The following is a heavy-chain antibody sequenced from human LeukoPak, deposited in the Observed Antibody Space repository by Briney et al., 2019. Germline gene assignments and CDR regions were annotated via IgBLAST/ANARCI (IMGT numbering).Heavy chain of an antibody. D-gene: IGHD5-24*01. J-gene: IGHJ4*02. CDR1: GDSISTYL. CDR2: ISYSGST. Sequence: PSETLSLTCTVSGDSISTYLWSWIRQPPGKGLEWIGYISYSGSTNYKPSLKSRVTISVDTSKNQFSLKLSSVIAADTAVYYCARTQMGYFFDYWGQGSLVTVSS. V-gene: IGHV4-59*01. CDR3: ARTQMGYFFDY.